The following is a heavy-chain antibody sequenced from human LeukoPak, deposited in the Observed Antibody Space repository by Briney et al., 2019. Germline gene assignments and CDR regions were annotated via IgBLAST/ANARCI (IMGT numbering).Heavy chain of an antibody. J-gene: IGHJ4*02. CDR2: ISWDGGST. Sequence: GGSLRLSCAASGFTFDDYAMHWVRQAPGKGLEWVSLISWDGGSTYYADSVKGRFTIPRDNSKNSLYLQMNSLRAEDTALYYCAKADYYGSGSLFDYWSQGTLVTVSS. V-gene: IGHV3-43D*03. CDR1: GFTFDDYA. D-gene: IGHD3-10*01. CDR3: AKADYYGSGSLFDY.